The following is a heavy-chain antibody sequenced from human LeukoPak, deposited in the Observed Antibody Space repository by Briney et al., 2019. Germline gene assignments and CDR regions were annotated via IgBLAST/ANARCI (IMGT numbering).Heavy chain of an antibody. J-gene: IGHJ4*02. Sequence: GASVKVSCKASGYTFTGYYMHWVRQAPGQGLEWMGRINPNSGGTNYAQKFQGRVTMTRDTSISTAYMELSRLRSDDTAVYSCARDLYYYDSSGLGYWGQGTLVTVSS. CDR2: INPNSGGT. CDR1: GYTFTGYY. D-gene: IGHD3-22*01. CDR3: ARDLYYYDSSGLGY. V-gene: IGHV1-2*06.